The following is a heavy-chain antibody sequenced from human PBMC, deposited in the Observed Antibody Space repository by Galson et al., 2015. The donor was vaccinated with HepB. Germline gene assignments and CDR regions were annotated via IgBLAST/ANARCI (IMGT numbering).Heavy chain of an antibody. V-gene: IGHV1-46*01. CDR2: INPSGGST. CDR3: ARDLFGYIDF. J-gene: IGHJ4*02. CDR1: GYTFTTFY. D-gene: IGHD3-3*01. Sequence: SVKVSCKASGYTFTTFYMHWVRQAPGQGLEWMGIINPSGGSTTYAQKFQGRVTMTRDTSTSTVYMELSSLGSEDTAVYFCARDLFGYIDFWGQGTLVTVSS.